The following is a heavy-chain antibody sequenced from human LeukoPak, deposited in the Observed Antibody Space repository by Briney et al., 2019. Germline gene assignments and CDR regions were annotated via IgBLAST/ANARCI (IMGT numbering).Heavy chain of an antibody. CDR1: GFNFSDVW. J-gene: IGHJ4*02. D-gene: IGHD3-16*01. CDR2: IKTKTDGRAT. Sequence: GSLRVSCEASGFNFSDVWMNWVRQAPGKGLEWIGRIKTKTDGRATEYAAPAKGRFTISRDDSKSTVYLHMNSLKTEDTALYYCVTRITSRGDYWGQGTLVTVSS. CDR3: VTRITSRGDY. V-gene: IGHV3-15*01.